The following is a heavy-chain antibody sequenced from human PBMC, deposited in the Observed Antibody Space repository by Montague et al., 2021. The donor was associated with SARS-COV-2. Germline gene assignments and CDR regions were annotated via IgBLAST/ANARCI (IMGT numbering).Heavy chain of an antibody. CDR2: VYHSGYT. D-gene: IGHD5-12*01. Sequence: SETLSLTCSVSGFSISSGFYCAWIRQSPGKGPEWIGTVYHSGYTHYNPSLKGRITVSIDTSKNQFSLPETTVTAADAAVYFCARRGYTGSNYFDYWGQGTLVTVSS. CDR3: ARRGYTGSNYFDY. CDR1: GFSISSGFY. V-gene: IGHV4-38-2*01. J-gene: IGHJ4*02.